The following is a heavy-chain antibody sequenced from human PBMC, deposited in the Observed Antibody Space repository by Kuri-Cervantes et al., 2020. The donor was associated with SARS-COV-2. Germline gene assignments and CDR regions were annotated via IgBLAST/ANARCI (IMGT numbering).Heavy chain of an antibody. CDR3: ARDGGYCTLTTSYSYWYFDL. D-gene: IGHD2-2*01. V-gene: IGHV3-21*01. CDR2: ITSDSRYI. J-gene: IGHJ2*01. Sequence: GGSLRLSCAASGLTFRSYSMNWVRQSPGKGLEWVASITSDSRYIYYAGSVKGRFTISRDNAKNSLYLEMNSLRAEDTAVYYCARDGGYCTLTTSYSYWYFDLWGRGTLVTVSS. CDR1: GLTFRSYS.